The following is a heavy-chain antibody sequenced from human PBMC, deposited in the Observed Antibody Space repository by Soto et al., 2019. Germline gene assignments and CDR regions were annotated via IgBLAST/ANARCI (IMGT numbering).Heavy chain of an antibody. Sequence: ASVKVSCKASGYTFTSYGINWVRQAPGQGLEWMGWMSAYNGNTNYAQKLQGRVTMTTNTSTSTAYMELRSLRSDDTAVYYCAGGLGCYDNSSLYYFEHWGQGTLVTVSS. V-gene: IGHV1-18*01. CDR3: AGGLGCYDNSSLYYFEH. D-gene: IGHD3-22*01. CDR2: MSAYNGNT. CDR1: GYTFTSYG. J-gene: IGHJ4*02.